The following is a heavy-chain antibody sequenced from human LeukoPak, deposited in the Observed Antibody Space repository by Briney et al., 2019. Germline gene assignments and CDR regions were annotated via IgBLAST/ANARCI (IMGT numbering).Heavy chain of an antibody. V-gene: IGHV3-49*03. CDR3: TRLPAVNKEYYYYMDV. CDR1: GFTFGDYA. J-gene: IGHJ6*03. Sequence: GGSLRLSCTASGFTFGDYAMSWFRQAPGKGLQWLGFIRSNAYGGTTEYAASVKGRFTIPRDDSKSIAYLQMSSLKTEDTAVYYCTRLPAVNKEYYYYMDVWGKGTTVTVSS. CDR2: IRSNAYGGTT. D-gene: IGHD2-2*01.